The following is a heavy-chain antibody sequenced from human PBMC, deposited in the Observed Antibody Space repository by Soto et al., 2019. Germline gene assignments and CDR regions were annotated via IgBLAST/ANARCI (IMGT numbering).Heavy chain of an antibody. V-gene: IGHV1-69*13. CDR2: IIPIFTTT. Sequence: ASVKVSCKASGGTFSNSAIAWVRQAPGQGLEWLGMIIPIFTTTNYAQKFKDRLTINADGSTSTAYMELSGLKSEDTAVYFCARPSGLLGQYSALVDYWGQGTLVTVSS. J-gene: IGHJ4*02. CDR3: ARPSGLLGQYSALVDY. CDR1: GGTFSNSA. D-gene: IGHD6-6*01.